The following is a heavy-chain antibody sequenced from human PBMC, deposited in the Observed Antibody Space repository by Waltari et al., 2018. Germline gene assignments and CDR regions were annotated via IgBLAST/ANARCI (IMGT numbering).Heavy chain of an antibody. CDR2: INHSGST. D-gene: IGHD6-6*01. V-gene: IGHV4-34*01. Sequence: QVQLQQWGAGLLKPSETLSLTCAVYGGSFSGYYWSWIRQPPGKGLEWIGEINHSGSTTYNPSLKSRVTISVDTSKNQFSLKLSSVTAADTAVYYCARQRQLAMYYYYYYMDVWGKGTTVTVSS. J-gene: IGHJ6*03. CDR3: ARQRQLAMYYYYYYMDV. CDR1: GGSFSGYY.